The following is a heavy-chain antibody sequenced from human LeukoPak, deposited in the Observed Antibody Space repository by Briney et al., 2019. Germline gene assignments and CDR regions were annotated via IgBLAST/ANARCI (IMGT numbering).Heavy chain of an antibody. CDR2: FDPEDGET. CDR3: ATFTGGSYSASRAFDI. Sequence: ASVKVSCKVSGYTLTELSMHWVRQAPGKGLEWMGGFDPEDGETIYAQKFQGRVTMTEDTSTDTAYMELSSLRSEDTAVCYCATFTGGSYSASRAFDIWGQGTMVTVSS. V-gene: IGHV1-24*01. J-gene: IGHJ3*02. CDR1: GYTLTELS. D-gene: IGHD1-26*01.